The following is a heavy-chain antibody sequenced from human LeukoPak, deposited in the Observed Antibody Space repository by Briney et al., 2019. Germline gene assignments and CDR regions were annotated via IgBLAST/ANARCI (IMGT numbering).Heavy chain of an antibody. CDR3: ARGDCSGGSCSSMDV. CDR1: GFTFSTYD. V-gene: IGHV3-13*04. D-gene: IGHD2-15*01. Sequence: GGSLRLSCAASGFTFSTYDMHWVRQATGKGLEWVSGINPAGDTYYPGSVKGRFTISREDAKNSFYLQMNSLRVGDTAVYYCARGDCSGGSCSSMDVWGQGTTVTVSS. J-gene: IGHJ6*02. CDR2: INPAGDT.